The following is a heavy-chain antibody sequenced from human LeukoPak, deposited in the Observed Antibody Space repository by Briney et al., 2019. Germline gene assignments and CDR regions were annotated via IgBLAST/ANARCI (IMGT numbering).Heavy chain of an antibody. J-gene: IGHJ6*02. CDR2: IKQDGSEK. CDR1: GFTFSSYW. CDR3: ARDQVAVAANYYYYGMDV. D-gene: IGHD6-19*01. V-gene: IGHV3-7*01. Sequence: GGSLRLSCAASGFTFSSYWMSWVRQAPGKGLEWVANIKQDGSEKYYVDSVKGRFIISRDNAKNSLYLQMNSLRAEDTAVYYCARDQVAVAANYYYYGMDVWGQGTTVTVSS.